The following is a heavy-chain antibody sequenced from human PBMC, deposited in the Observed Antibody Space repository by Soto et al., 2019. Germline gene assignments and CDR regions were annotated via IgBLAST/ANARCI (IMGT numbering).Heavy chain of an antibody. CDR1: GFTFSSFA. CDR3: ARDRMQQLVPLDY. D-gene: IGHD6-13*01. Sequence: QVQLVESGGGVVQPGRSLRLSCAASGFTFSSFAMHWVRQAPGKGLEWVSAISYDGSHKYYADSVQGRFTISRDNSKNTLYLQMNSLRPEDTAVYYCARDRMQQLVPLDYWGQGTLVTVSS. CDR2: ISYDGSHK. V-gene: IGHV3-30-3*01. J-gene: IGHJ4*02.